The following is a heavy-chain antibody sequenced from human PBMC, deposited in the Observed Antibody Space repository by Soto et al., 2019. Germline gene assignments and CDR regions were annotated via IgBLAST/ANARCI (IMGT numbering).Heavy chain of an antibody. D-gene: IGHD4-17*01. Sequence: SETLSLTCTVSGGSISSYYWSWIRQPPGKGLEWIGYIYYSGSTNYNPSLKSRVTISVDTSKNQFSLKLSSVTAADTAVYYCARSLATVTIDDYYYYYGMDVWGQGTTVTVPS. J-gene: IGHJ6*02. CDR1: GGSISSYY. CDR2: IYYSGST. CDR3: ARSLATVTIDDYYYYYGMDV. V-gene: IGHV4-59*01.